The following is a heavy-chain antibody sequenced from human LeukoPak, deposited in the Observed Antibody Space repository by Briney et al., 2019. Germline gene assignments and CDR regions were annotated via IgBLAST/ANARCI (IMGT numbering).Heavy chain of an antibody. Sequence: PGGSPRLSCAASGFTFSSYWMSWVRQAPGKGLEWVANIKQDGSEKYYVDSVKGRFTISRDNAKNSLYQQMNSLRAEDTAVYYCARYYYGSGSYYFDYWGQGTLVTVSS. CDR1: GFTFSSYW. CDR3: ARYYYGSGSYYFDY. D-gene: IGHD3-10*01. V-gene: IGHV3-7*01. J-gene: IGHJ4*02. CDR2: IKQDGSEK.